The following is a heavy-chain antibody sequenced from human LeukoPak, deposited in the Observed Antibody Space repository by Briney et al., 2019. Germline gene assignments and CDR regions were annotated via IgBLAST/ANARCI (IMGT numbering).Heavy chain of an antibody. V-gene: IGHV4-4*07. D-gene: IGHD3-10*01. CDR2: IYINGNT. CDR3: ARGASPGDMDA. CDR1: GGSTTSSYY. J-gene: IGHJ6*02. Sequence: SETLSLTCTVSGGSTTSSYYWIWIRQPAGKGLEWIGRIYINGNTNYNPSLKGRVTMSVDTSKNQFSLNLSSVTAADTAVYYCARGASPGDMDAWGQGTTVTVSS.